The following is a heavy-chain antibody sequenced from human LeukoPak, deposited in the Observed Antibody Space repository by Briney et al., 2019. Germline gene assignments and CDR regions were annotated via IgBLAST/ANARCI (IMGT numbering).Heavy chain of an antibody. J-gene: IGHJ2*01. CDR1: GGTFSSYA. Sequence: SVKVSCKASGGTFSSYAISWVRQAPGQGLEWMGRIIPILGIANYAQKFQGRVTITADKSTSTAYMELSSLRSEDTAVYYCARGYSYGSSSYWYFDLWGRGTLVTVSS. CDR2: IIPILGIA. CDR3: ARGYSYGSSSYWYFDL. V-gene: IGHV1-69*04. D-gene: IGHD5-18*01.